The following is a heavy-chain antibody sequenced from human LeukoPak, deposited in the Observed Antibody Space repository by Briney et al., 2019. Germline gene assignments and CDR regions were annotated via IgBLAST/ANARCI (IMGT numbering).Heavy chain of an antibody. CDR1: GGSFSGYY. J-gene: IGHJ4*02. V-gene: IGHV4-34*01. CDR3: ARGRYYYGSGSSVRYFDY. CDR2: INHSGST. D-gene: IGHD3-10*01. Sequence: SETLSLTCAVYGGSFSGYYWSWMRQPPGKGLEWIGEINHSGSTNYNPSLKSRVTISVDTSKNQFSLKLSSVTAADTAVYYCARGRYYYGSGSSVRYFDYWGQGTLVTVSS.